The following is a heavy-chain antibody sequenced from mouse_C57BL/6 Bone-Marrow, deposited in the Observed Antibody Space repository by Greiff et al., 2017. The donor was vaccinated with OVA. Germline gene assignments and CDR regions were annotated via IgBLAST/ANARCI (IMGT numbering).Heavy chain of an antibody. V-gene: IGHV14-4*01. D-gene: IGHD1-1*01. J-gene: IGHJ2*01. CDR3: TIITTVVEGFDY. CDR1: GFNIKDDY. CDR2: IDPENGDT. Sequence: EVKLQQSGAELVRPGASVKLSCTASGFNIKDDYMHWVKQRPEQGLEWIGWIDPENGDTEYASKFQGKATITADTSSNTAYLQLSSLTSEDTAVYYCTIITTVVEGFDYWGQGTTLTVSS.